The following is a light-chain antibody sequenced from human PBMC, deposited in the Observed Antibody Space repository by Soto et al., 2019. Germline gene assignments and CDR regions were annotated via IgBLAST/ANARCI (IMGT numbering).Light chain of an antibody. J-gene: IGKJ1*01. CDR3: QPYGSSGT. Sequence: EIVLTQSPGTLSLSPGERATLSCRASQSVSNNYLAWYQQKPGQAPRLLIYGASNRATGIPNRFSGSGSGTDFALTISILEREDFEVYYCQPYGSSGTFGQGTKVEIK. V-gene: IGKV3-20*01. CDR1: QSVSNNY. CDR2: GAS.